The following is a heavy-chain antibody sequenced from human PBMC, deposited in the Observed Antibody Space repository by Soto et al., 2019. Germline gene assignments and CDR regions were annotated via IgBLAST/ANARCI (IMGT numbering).Heavy chain of an antibody. CDR1: GFTFSSYS. Sequence: GGSLRLSCAASGFTFSSYSMNWVRQAPGKGLEWVSSISSSSSYIYYADSVKGRFTISRDNAKNSLYLQMNSLRAEDTAVYYCARAYSSGWGRAYFDYWGQGTLVTVSS. D-gene: IGHD6-19*01. V-gene: IGHV3-21*01. CDR3: ARAYSSGWGRAYFDY. J-gene: IGHJ4*02. CDR2: ISSSSSYI.